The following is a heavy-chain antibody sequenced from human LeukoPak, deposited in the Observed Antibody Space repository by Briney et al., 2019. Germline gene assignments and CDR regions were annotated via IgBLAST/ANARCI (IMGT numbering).Heavy chain of an antibody. CDR2: IRSDGSNK. V-gene: IGHV3-30*02. D-gene: IGHD1-26*01. CDR1: GFSFSSYG. Sequence: GGSLRLSCAGSGFSFSSYGMHWVRQAPGKGLEWMAFIRSDGSNKYYADSVKGRFTISRDNSKNTLYLQMNSLRAEDTAVYYCAKAVVGATEIFDYWGQGTLVTVSS. J-gene: IGHJ4*02. CDR3: AKAVVGATEIFDY.